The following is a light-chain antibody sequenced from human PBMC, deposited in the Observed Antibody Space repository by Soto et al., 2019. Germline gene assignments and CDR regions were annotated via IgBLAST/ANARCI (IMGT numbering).Light chain of an antibody. J-gene: IGKJ5*01. V-gene: IGKV3D-20*02. CDR2: SVS. CDR1: QSVSNDY. Sequence: EIVLTQSPGTLSLSPGERAALSCRASQSVSNDYVAWVQQKPGQTPRLLIYSVSSRATGIPDRFSGSGSGTDFTLTISRLEPEDFAVYFCHQRYNWPRVTFGQGTRLEIK. CDR3: HQRYNWPRVT.